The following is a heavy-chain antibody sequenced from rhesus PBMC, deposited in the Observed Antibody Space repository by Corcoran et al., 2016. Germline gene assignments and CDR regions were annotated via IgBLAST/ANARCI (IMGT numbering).Heavy chain of an antibody. V-gene: IGHV4-173*01. D-gene: IGHD1-20*01. J-gene: IGHJ6*01. CDR1: GGSLSSTY. Sequence: QLQLQESGPGLVKPSETLSLTCAVSGGSLSSTYWRWIRPPPGKVLDGIGRISGSGGSTDYNPSLKSRVTISTDTSKNQFSLKLSSVTAADTAVYYCARGIAGTTRYYYGLDSWGQGVVVTVSS. CDR3: ARGIAGTTRYYYGLDS. CDR2: ISGSGGST.